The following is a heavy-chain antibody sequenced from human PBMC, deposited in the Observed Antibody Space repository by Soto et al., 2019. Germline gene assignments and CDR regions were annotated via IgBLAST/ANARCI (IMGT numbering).Heavy chain of an antibody. V-gene: IGHV2-70*11. CDR2: IDWDDDE. CDR3: ARTLGSSTLDY. J-gene: IGHJ4*02. Sequence: VSGPTLMNPTQTPTLTCTFSGFSLSTSGMCVSWIRQPPGKALEWLARIDWDDDEYYSTSLKTRLTISKDTSKNLVVLTMTNMDPTDTATYYCARTLGSSTLDYWGQGTLVTVSS. CDR1: GFSLSTSGMC. D-gene: IGHD6-13*01.